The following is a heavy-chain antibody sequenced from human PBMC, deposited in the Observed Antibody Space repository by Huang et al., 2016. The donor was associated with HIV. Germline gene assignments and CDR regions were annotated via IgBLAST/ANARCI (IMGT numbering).Heavy chain of an antibody. Sequence: QVQLVESGGGVVQPGRSLRLSCAASGFPFNNHAMHWVRQAPGNGLDWVAVISNDGSNNYDADAVKGRFTISRDSSKSTLFLHMTSLRTEDTAVYYCARAKDTWDAYDIWGQGTMVIVSS. CDR2: ISNDGSNN. D-gene: IGHD5-18*01. CDR1: GFPFNNHA. V-gene: IGHV3-30-3*01. CDR3: ARAKDTWDAYDI. J-gene: IGHJ3*02.